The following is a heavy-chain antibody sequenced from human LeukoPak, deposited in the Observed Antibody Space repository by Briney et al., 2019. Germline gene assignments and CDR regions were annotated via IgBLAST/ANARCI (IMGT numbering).Heavy chain of an antibody. CDR3: AAGVTGTTRLFDY. CDR1: GGSFSGYY. J-gene: IGHJ4*02. Sequence: SETLSLTCAVYGGSFSGYYWSWIRQPPGKGLEWIGEINHSGSNNYNPSLKSRVTISVDTSKNQFSLKLSSVTAADTAVYYCAAGVTGTTRLFDYWGQGTLVTVSS. D-gene: IGHD1-7*01. CDR2: INHSGSN. V-gene: IGHV4-34*01.